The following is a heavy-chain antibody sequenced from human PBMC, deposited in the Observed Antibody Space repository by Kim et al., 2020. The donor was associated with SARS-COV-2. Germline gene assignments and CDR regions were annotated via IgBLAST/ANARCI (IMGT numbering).Heavy chain of an antibody. CDR3: AVDRGVQLWFYYYYGMDV. Sequence: VKGRFTNSRDNSKNTLYLQMNSLRAEDTAVYYCAVDRGVQLWFYYYYGMDVWGQGTTVTVSS. D-gene: IGHD5-18*01. V-gene: IGHV3-30*02. J-gene: IGHJ6*02.